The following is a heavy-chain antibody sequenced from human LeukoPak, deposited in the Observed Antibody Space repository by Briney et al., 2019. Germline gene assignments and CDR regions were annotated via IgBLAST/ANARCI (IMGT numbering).Heavy chain of an antibody. J-gene: IGHJ6*03. V-gene: IGHV4-39*02. Sequence: SETLSLTCTVSGGSISSSSYYWGWIRQPPGKGLEWIGSIYYTGSTYYNPSLKSRVTISVDTSKNQFSLHLTFLTPDDTSVYYCAREDSYGYYYYMDVWGEGTTVTVSS. D-gene: IGHD5-18*01. CDR2: IYYTGST. CDR1: GGSISSSSYY. CDR3: AREDSYGYYYYMDV.